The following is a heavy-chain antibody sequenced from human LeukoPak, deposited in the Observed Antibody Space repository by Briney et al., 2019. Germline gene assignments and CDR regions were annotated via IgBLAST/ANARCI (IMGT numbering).Heavy chain of an antibody. CDR1: SGSISNGDYY. V-gene: IGHV4-31*03. Sequence: PSQTLSLTCSVSSGSISNGDYYWSWIRQHPEKGLEWIGYIYYSGSAYYNPSLKGRVTVSIDTTKNQFSLRLSSVTAADTAVYYCARADFRGGYFASFDYWGQGTLVTVSS. D-gene: IGHD3-3*01. CDR3: ARADFRGGYFASFDY. J-gene: IGHJ4*02. CDR2: IYYSGSA.